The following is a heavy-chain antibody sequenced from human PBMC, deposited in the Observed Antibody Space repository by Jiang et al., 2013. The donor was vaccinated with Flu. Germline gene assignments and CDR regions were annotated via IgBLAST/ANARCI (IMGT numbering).Heavy chain of an antibody. D-gene: IGHD3-16*01. Sequence: GPGLVKPSETLSLTCTVSGASTTNRYYWTWIRQPPGKGLEWIGYIYYSGSTNYNPSLKSRVTISLDTSKSQFSLNLSSVTAADTAVYYCARSAWGYAFDMWGQGTMVNVSS. V-gene: IGHV4-59*08. CDR1: GASTTNRYY. CDR2: IYYSGST. CDR3: ARSAWGYAFDM. J-gene: IGHJ3*02.